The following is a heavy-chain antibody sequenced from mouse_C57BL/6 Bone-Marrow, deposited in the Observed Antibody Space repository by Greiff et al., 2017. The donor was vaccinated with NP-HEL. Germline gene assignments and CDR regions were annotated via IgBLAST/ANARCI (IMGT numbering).Heavy chain of an antibody. V-gene: IGHV10-3*01. CDR1: GFTFNTYA. J-gene: IGHJ4*01. CDR3: VRGGYYSIPYAMDY. D-gene: IGHD2-5*01. CDR2: IRSKSSNYAT. Sequence: EVQGVESGGGLVQPKGSLKLSCAASGFTFNTYAMHWVRQAPGKGLEWVARIRSKSSNYATYYADSVKDRFTISRDDSQSMLYLQMNNLKTEDTAMYYCVRGGYYSIPYAMDYWGQGTSVTVSS.